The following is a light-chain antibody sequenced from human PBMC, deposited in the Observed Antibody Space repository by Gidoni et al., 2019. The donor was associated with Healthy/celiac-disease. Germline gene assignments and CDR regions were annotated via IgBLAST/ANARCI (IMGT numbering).Light chain of an antibody. CDR3: QQYNNWPKWT. CDR1: QSVSSN. V-gene: IGKV3-15*01. J-gene: IGKJ1*01. Sequence: EIVMTQSPATLSVSPGERATLSCRASQSVSSNLAWYHQKPGQAPRLLIYGASTRATGIPARFSGGGSGTEFTLTISSLQSEDFAVYYCQQYNNWPKWTFGQGTQVEIK. CDR2: GAS.